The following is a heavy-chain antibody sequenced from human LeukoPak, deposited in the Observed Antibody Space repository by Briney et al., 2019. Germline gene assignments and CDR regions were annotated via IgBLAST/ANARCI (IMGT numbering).Heavy chain of an antibody. CDR2: ISYDGSNK. J-gene: IGHJ3*02. CDR1: GFTFSSYG. Sequence: GRSLRLSCAASGFTFSSYGMHWVRQAPGKGLEWVAVISYDGSNKYYADSVKGRFTISRDNSKNTLYLQMNSLRAEDTAVYYCAKDQTTVTTYDAFDIWGQGTMVTVSS. CDR3: AKDQTTVTTYDAFDI. V-gene: IGHV3-30*18. D-gene: IGHD4-17*01.